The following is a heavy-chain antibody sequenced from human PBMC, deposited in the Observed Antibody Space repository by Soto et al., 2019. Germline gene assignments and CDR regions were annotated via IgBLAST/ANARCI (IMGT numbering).Heavy chain of an antibody. CDR1: GYTFTSYE. Sequence: ASLKVSCKDSGYTFTSYEMNWVRQASGQGLEWMGWMNPNSGNTGYAQKFQGRVTMTRNTSISTAYMELSSLRSEDTAVYYCARGKTPSYDGSGRNYYGMDVWGQGTTVTVSS. D-gene: IGHD3-10*01. J-gene: IGHJ6*02. CDR3: ARGKTPSYDGSGRNYYGMDV. V-gene: IGHV1-8*01. CDR2: MNPNSGNT.